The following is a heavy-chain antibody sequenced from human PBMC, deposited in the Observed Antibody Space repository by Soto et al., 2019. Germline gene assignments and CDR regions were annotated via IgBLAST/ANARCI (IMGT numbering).Heavy chain of an antibody. CDR1: GFTFSSYW. CDR2: IKQDGSGK. J-gene: IGHJ4*02. CDR3: ASTYYFDY. Sequence: EVQLVESGGGLVQPGGSLRLSCAASGFTFSSYWRSWVRQAPGKGLEWVANIKQDGSGKYYVDSVKGRFTISRDNAKNSLYLQMNSLRAEDTAVYYCASTYYFDYWGQGTLVTVSS. V-gene: IGHV3-7*01.